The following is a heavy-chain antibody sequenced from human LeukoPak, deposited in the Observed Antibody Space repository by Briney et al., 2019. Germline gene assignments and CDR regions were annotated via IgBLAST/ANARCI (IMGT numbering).Heavy chain of an antibody. J-gene: IGHJ4*02. V-gene: IGHV4-39*01. CDR2: IYYNGNT. D-gene: IGHD2-2*02. CDR3: ASSPGGYCSSASCYTGGYFDY. Sequence: SETLSLTCTVSGGSISSSTYYWVWIRQPPGKGLEWIGSIYYNGNTYYNPSLKSRVTISVDTSKNQFSLRLSSVTATDRAVYYCASSPGGYCSSASCYTGGYFDYWRQGSLVTVSS. CDR1: GGSISSSTYY.